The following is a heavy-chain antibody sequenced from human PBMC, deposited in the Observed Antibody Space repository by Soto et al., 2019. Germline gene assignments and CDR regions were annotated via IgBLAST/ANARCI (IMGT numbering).Heavy chain of an antibody. J-gene: IGHJ6*03. CDR2: IKQDGSEK. CDR3: ARDFTEILVLRFTHYYMDV. CDR1: GFTFSSYW. V-gene: IGHV3-7*01. D-gene: IGHD3-3*01. Sequence: GGSLRLSCAASGFTFSSYWMSWVRQAPGKRLEWVANIKQDGSEKYYVDSVKGRFTISRDNAKNSLYLQMNSLRAEDTAVYYCARDFTEILVLRFTHYYMDVWGKGTTVTVSS.